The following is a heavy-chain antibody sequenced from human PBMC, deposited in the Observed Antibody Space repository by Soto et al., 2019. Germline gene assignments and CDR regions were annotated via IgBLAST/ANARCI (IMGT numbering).Heavy chain of an antibody. V-gene: IGHV3-30*18. J-gene: IGHJ5*02. D-gene: IGHD4-17*01. Sequence: QVQVVESGGGVVQPGRSLRLSCAASGFTFSTYGMHWVRQAPGKGLEWVAVISYDGSNKYYVDSVKGRFTISRDNSKNTLYLQMTSLRAEDTAVFYCAKDHLPYTVTTPGSWGQGTLVTVSS. CDR1: GFTFSTYG. CDR2: ISYDGSNK. CDR3: AKDHLPYTVTTPGS.